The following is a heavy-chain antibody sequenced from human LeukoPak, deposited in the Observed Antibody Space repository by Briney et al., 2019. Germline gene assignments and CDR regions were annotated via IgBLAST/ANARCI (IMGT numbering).Heavy chain of an antibody. CDR3: ARIYYYDSSGYKYYFDY. CDR2: ISASGGST. J-gene: IGHJ4*02. CDR1: GFTFSSYA. Sequence: GGSLRLSCAASGFTFSSYAMSWVRQAPGKGLEWVSAISASGGSTYYADSVKGRFTISRDNSKNTLYLQMNSLRAEDTAVYYCARIYYYDSSGYKYYFDYWGQGTPVTVSS. V-gene: IGHV3-23*01. D-gene: IGHD3-22*01.